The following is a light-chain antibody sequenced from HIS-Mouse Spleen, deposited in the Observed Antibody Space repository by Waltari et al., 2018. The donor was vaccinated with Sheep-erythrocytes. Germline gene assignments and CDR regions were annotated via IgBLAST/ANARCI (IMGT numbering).Light chain of an antibody. CDR3: QQYYSTLLT. CDR1: QSVLYSSNNKNY. CDR2: WAS. Sequence: DIVMTQSPDSLAVSLGERATINCKSSQSVLYSSNNKNYLAWYQQKPGQPPKLLIYWASTRESGVPERFSGSGSGTDFTLTISSLQAEDVAVYYCQQYYSTLLTFGGGTK. J-gene: IGKJ4*01. V-gene: IGKV4-1*01.